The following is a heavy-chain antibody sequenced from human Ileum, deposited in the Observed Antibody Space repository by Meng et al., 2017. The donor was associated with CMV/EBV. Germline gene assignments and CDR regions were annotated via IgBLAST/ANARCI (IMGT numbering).Heavy chain of an antibody. CDR1: GFTFDDYA. Sequence: GGSLRLSCAASGFTFDDYAMHWVRQPPGKGLEWVSSINWNSGSIGYADSVKGRFTISRDDAKNSLYLQMNSLRAEDTAFYYCAKQGPLTIPTLNYYYFGMDVWGQGTTVTVSS. CDR2: INWNSGSI. D-gene: IGHD3-3*01. J-gene: IGHJ6*02. V-gene: IGHV3-9*01. CDR3: AKQGPLTIPTLNYYYFGMDV.